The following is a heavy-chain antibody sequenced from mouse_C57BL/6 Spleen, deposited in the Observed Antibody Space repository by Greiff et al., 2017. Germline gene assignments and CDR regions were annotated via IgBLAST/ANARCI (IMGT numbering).Heavy chain of an antibody. CDR3: ARNYYGSSLRCAY. V-gene: IGHV1-64*01. D-gene: IGHD1-1*01. J-gene: IGHJ3*01. Sequence: QVQLQQPGAELVKPGASVKLSCKASGYTFTSYWMHWVKQRPGQGLEWIGMIHPNSGSTNYNEKFKSKATLTVDKSSSTAYMQLSSLTSEDSAVXYCARNYYGSSLRCAYWGQGTLVTVSA. CDR2: IHPNSGST. CDR1: GYTFTSYW.